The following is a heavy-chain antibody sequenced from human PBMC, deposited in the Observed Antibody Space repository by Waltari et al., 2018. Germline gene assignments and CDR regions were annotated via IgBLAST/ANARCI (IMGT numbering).Heavy chain of an antibody. CDR2: INHSGST. J-gene: IGHJ6*02. Sequence: QVQLQQWGAGLLKPSETLSLTCAVYGGSFRGYYWSWIRQPPGKGLEWIGEINHSGSTNYNPSLKSRVTISVDTSKNQFSLKLSSVTAADTAVYYCARGGSSSTTYGMDVWGQGTTVTVSS. D-gene: IGHD6-6*01. CDR3: ARGGSSSTTYGMDV. V-gene: IGHV4-34*01. CDR1: GGSFRGYY.